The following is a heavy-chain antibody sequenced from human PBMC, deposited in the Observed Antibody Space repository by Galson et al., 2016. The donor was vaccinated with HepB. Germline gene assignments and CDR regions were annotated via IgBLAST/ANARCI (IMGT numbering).Heavy chain of an antibody. J-gene: IGHJ4*02. D-gene: IGHD5-12*01. CDR1: GFTFSNYW. CDR3: ASQYSDSRGY. V-gene: IGHV3-7*03. CDR2: IKQDASEK. Sequence: SLRLSCAASGFTFSNYWMHWVRQAPGKGLEWVASIKQDASEKNYVDSVKGRFTISRDNAKNSLYLQMNSLSAEDTAVYYCASQYSDSRGYWGQGTLVTVSS.